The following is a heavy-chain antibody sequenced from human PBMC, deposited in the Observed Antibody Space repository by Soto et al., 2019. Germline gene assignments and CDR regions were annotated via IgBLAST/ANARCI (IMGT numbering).Heavy chain of an antibody. J-gene: IGHJ4*02. D-gene: IGHD1-26*01. Sequence: PGGSLRLACAASGFTFSSYWMHWVRQAPGKGLEWVSYISSSSSTIYYADSVKGRFTISRDNAKNTLYLQMNSLRAEDTAVYYCAKDRTVGATTGNFDYWGQGTLVTVSS. CDR3: AKDRTVGATTGNFDY. V-gene: IGHV3-48*01. CDR2: ISSSSSTI. CDR1: GFTFSSYW.